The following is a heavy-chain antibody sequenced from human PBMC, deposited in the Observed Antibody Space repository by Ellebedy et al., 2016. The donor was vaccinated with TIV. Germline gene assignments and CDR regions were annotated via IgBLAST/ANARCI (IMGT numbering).Heavy chain of an antibody. CDR1: GFTFSSYS. Sequence: GGSLRLXXAASGFTFSSYSMNWVRQAPGKGLEWVSSISSSSSYIYYADSVKGRFTISRDNSKNTLYLQMNSLRAEDTAVYYCAKSKVAWGPDDAFDIWGQGTMVTVSS. CDR3: AKSKVAWGPDDAFDI. D-gene: IGHD7-27*01. J-gene: IGHJ3*02. CDR2: ISSSSSYI. V-gene: IGHV3-21*04.